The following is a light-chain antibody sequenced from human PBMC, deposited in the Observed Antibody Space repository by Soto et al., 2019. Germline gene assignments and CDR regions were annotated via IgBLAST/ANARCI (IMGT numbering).Light chain of an antibody. J-gene: IGLJ2*01. V-gene: IGLV2-14*01. Sequence: QSVLTQPASVSGSPGQSITISCTGSGSDIGTYNYVSWYQQHPGKAPKLMIFEVTTRPSGVSDRFSGSKSGNTASLTISRLLAEDEADYYCSSYTGSSTPVVFGGGTKLTVL. CDR3: SSYTGSSTPVV. CDR2: EVT. CDR1: GSDIGTYNY.